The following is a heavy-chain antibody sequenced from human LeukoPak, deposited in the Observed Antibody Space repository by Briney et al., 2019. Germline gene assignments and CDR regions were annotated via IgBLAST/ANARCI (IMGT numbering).Heavy chain of an antibody. CDR1: GYTFSSFG. V-gene: IGHV1-18*01. J-gene: IGHJ5*02. CDR2: IDGYNGNT. Sequence: ASVKVSCKASGYTFSSFGISWVRQAPGQGLEWMGWIDGYNGNTNYAQNLQSRVTMTTDTSTSTAYMELRSLRSDDTAVYYCARDRGYCSGGGCSSDWFDPWGQGTLVTVSS. CDR3: ARDRGYCSGGGCSSDWFDP. D-gene: IGHD2-15*01.